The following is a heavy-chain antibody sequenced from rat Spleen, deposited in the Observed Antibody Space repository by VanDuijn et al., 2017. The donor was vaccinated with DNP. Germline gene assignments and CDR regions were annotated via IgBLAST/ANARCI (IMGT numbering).Heavy chain of an antibody. CDR3: ATHMGYYGLS. D-gene: IGHD1-6*01. CDR1: GVTFSDYN. J-gene: IGHJ2*01. Sequence: EVYLVESGGGVVLPGRSLKLSCTVSGVTFSDYNMAWVRQAPTKGLEWVASISTGGGSTYYRDSVKGRFTISRDNAKSTLYLQMDSLRSEDTATYYCATHMGYYGLSWGQGVMVTVSS. CDR2: ISTGGGST. V-gene: IGHV5-25*01.